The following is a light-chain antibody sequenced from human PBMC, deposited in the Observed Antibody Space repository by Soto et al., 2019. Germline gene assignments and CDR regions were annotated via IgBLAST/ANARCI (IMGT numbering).Light chain of an antibody. V-gene: IGLV2-14*01. J-gene: IGLJ1*01. CDR1: SSDVGGYDY. CDR3: CSYVASSTSYV. Sequence: QSVLTQPASVSGSPGQSITISCTGTSSDVGGYDYVSWYQQHPGKAPTLLIYDVINRPSGVSFRFSGSKSGNTASLTISGLQAEDEAVYYCCSYVASSTSYVFRYGNKVT. CDR2: DVI.